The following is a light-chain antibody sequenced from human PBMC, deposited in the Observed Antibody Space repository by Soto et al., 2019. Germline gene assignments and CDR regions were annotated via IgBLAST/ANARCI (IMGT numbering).Light chain of an antibody. J-gene: IGKJ2*01. Sequence: DVQMTQSPSTLSASVGDRVTITCRASQSINNLLAWYQQKPGKAPKFLIYDVSTLESGVPSRFSGSGSGTEFTLTISSLQSEDFAVYYCQQYNNWPPAYTFGQGTKLEIK. CDR2: DVS. CDR3: QQYNNWPPAYT. V-gene: IGKV1-5*01. CDR1: QSINNL.